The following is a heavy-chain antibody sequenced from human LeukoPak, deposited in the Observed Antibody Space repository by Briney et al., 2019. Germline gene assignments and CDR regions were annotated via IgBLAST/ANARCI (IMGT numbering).Heavy chain of an antibody. D-gene: IGHD4-17*01. V-gene: IGHV3-23*01. Sequence: PGGSLRLSCAASGFTFSSYAMSWVRQAPGKGLEWVSAISGSGSSTYYADSVKGRFTISRGNSKNTLYLQMNSLRAEDTAVYYCAKTQDYGDKGVYFDYWGQGTLVTVSS. J-gene: IGHJ4*02. CDR1: GFTFSSYA. CDR2: ISGSGSST. CDR3: AKTQDYGDKGVYFDY.